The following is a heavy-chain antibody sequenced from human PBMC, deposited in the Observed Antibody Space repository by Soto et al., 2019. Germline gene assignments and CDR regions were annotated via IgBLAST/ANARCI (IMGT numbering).Heavy chain of an antibody. V-gene: IGHV1-69*06. Sequence: QVRLEQSGAEVKRPGSSVTVSCKASGGISSSYIINWVRQAPGQGLQWMGGINPIFNAVQSAPKFLGRVTITADKSTDTFFMHLRSLISDDTAVYFCARRRGHSISYVFDSWGQGTLVTVSS. CDR1: GGISSSYI. CDR3: ARRRGHSISYVFDS. CDR2: INPIFNAV. D-gene: IGHD3-3*02. J-gene: IGHJ4*02.